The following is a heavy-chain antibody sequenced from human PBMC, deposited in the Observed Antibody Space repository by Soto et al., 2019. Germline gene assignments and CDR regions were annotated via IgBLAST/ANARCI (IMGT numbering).Heavy chain of an antibody. Sequence: VASVKVSCKASGGTFSSYAISWVRQAPGQGLEWMGGIIPIFGTANYAQKFQGRVTITADKSTSTAYMELSSLRSEETAVYYCARKAVAFAFDIWGKGTTVTVSS. J-gene: IGHJ3*02. CDR1: GGTFSSYA. CDR2: IIPIFGTA. D-gene: IGHD6-19*01. CDR3: ARKAVAFAFDI. V-gene: IGHV1-69*06.